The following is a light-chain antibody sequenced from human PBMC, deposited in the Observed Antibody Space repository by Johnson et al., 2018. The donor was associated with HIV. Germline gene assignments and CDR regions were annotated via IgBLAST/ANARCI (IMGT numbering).Light chain of an antibody. CDR3: GTWDSSLSAAV. J-gene: IGLJ1*01. CDR1: SSNIGSNS. Sequence: HSVLTQPPSVSAAPGQKVTISCSGRSSNIGSNSVSWYQQLPGTAPKLLIYENNKRPSGIPDRFSGSKSGTSATLGITGLQTGDEADYYCGTWDSSLSAAVFGTGTKFTVL. CDR2: ENN. V-gene: IGLV1-51*02.